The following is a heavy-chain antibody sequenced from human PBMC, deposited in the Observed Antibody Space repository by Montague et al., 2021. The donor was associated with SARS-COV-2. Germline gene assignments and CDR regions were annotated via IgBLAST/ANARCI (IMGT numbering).Heavy chain of an antibody. D-gene: IGHD3-22*01. CDR3: AILALRTNTYYYDSSGYYYSFDY. V-gene: IGHV3-7*01. J-gene: IGHJ4*02. CDR1: GFTSGDYQ. CDR2: INQDETAK. Sequence: SLRLSCAASGFTSGDYQMTWVRQAPGKGLQWVANINQDETAKTYVDSVKGRFTISRDNAKNSLILQMNSLKDEDTAVYYCAILALRTNTYYYDSSGYYYSFDYWGQGTLVTVSS.